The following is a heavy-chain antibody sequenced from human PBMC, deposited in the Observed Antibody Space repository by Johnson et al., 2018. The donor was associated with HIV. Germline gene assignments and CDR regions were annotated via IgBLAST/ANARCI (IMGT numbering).Heavy chain of an antibody. J-gene: IGHJ3*02. D-gene: IGHD1-14*01. V-gene: IGHV3-20*04. Sequence: VQLVESGGGLAQPGGSLRLSCAASGITVSSNYMSWVRQAPGKGLEWVSGINWNGGNTGYADSMKGRFAISRDNAKNSLYLQMNSLRAEDTALYYCARENLGAFDSWGQGTMGTVSS. CDR1: GITVSSNY. CDR3: ARENLGAFDS. CDR2: INWNGGNT.